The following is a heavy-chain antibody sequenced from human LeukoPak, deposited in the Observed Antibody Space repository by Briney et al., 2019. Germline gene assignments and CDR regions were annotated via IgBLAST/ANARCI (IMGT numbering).Heavy chain of an antibody. Sequence: PGGSLRLSCAASGFTFSSYEMNWVRQAPGKGLEWVSYISSSGSTIYYADSVKGRFTISRDNAKNSLYLQMNSLRAEDTAVYYCVREIIGSSSLPDYWGQGTLVTVSS. CDR3: VREIIGSSSLPDY. J-gene: IGHJ4*02. V-gene: IGHV3-48*03. CDR2: ISSSGSTI. D-gene: IGHD6-6*01. CDR1: GFTFSSYE.